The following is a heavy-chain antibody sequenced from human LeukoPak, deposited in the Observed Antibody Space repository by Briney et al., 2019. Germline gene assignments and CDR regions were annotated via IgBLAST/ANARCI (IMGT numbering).Heavy chain of an antibody. J-gene: IGHJ4*02. CDR2: ISYDGSNK. V-gene: IGHV3-30*01. Sequence: GGSLRLSCAASGFTFSSYAMHWVRQAPGKGLEWVALISYDGSNKYYADSVKGRFTISRDNSKNTLYLQMNSLRAEDTAVYYCARGRNAYCSSTSCYRPFDYWGQGTLVTVSS. D-gene: IGHD2-2*02. CDR1: GFTFSSYA. CDR3: ARGRNAYCSSTSCYRPFDY.